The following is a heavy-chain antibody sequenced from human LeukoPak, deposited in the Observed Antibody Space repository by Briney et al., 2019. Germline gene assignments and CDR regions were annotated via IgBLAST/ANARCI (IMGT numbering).Heavy chain of an antibody. V-gene: IGHV4-34*01. D-gene: IGHD5-24*01. Sequence: SETLSLTCAVYGGSFSRYYWSWIRQSPGKGLEWIAEIDHRGDTNYNPSVKSRVTMSVDTSKNQFSLKVRSLSAADTAVYYCARGATISETGYFDFWGQGTLVTVSS. J-gene: IGHJ4*03. CDR1: GGSFSRYY. CDR2: IDHRGDT. CDR3: ARGATISETGYFDF.